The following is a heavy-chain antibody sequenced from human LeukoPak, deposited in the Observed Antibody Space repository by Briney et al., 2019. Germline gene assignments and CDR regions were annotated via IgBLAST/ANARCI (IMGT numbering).Heavy chain of an antibody. Sequence: GGSLRLSCAASGFAFNSYTMSWVRQAPGKRLEWVSAISGSGGSTYYADSVKGRFTISRDNSKNTLYLQMNSLRAEDTAVYYCAKPPGIAAAGTVDYWGQGTLVTVSS. CDR2: ISGSGGST. CDR1: GFAFNSYT. CDR3: AKPPGIAAAGTVDY. V-gene: IGHV3-23*01. J-gene: IGHJ4*02. D-gene: IGHD6-13*01.